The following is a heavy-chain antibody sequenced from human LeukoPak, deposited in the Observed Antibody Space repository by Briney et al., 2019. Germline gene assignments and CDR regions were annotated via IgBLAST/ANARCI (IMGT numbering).Heavy chain of an antibody. D-gene: IGHD2-21*02. J-gene: IGHJ4*02. Sequence: SETLSLTCTVSGGSISSTSYYWGWIRQPPGKGLEWIGSLHYSGSTDYNPSLKSRVTISVDTSKNQFSLKLSSVTAADTAVYYCALSPGQKSAYCGGDCFDYWGQGTLVTVSS. V-gene: IGHV4-39*07. CDR2: LHYSGST. CDR3: ALSPGQKSAYCGGDCFDY. CDR1: GGSISSTSYY.